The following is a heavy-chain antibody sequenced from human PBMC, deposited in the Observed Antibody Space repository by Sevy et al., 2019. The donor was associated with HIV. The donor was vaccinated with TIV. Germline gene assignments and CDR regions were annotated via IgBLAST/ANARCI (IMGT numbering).Heavy chain of an antibody. Sequence: SETLSLTCTVSGGSISSYYWSWIRQPAGKGLEWIGRIYTSGSTNYNPSLKSRVTMSVDTSKNQFSLKLSSVTAADTAVYYCARESAYDYVWGSYRSYYYYDMDVWGQGTTVTVSS. CDR3: ARESAYDYVWGSYRSYYYYDMDV. D-gene: IGHD3-16*02. CDR1: GGSISSYY. J-gene: IGHJ6*02. CDR2: IYTSGST. V-gene: IGHV4-4*07.